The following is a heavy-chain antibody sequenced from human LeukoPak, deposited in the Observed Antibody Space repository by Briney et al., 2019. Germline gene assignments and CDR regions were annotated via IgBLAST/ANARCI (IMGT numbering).Heavy chain of an antibody. CDR2: IYSGGST. CDR1: GFTVSSNY. J-gene: IGHJ4*02. Sequence: GGSLRLSCAASGFTVSSNYMSWVRQAPGKGLEWVSVIYSGGSTYYADSVKGRFTISRDNSKNTLYLQMNGLRAEDTAVYYCARDGSLGIIDYWGQGTLVTVSS. CDR3: ARDGSLGIIDY. V-gene: IGHV3-66*01. D-gene: IGHD7-27*01.